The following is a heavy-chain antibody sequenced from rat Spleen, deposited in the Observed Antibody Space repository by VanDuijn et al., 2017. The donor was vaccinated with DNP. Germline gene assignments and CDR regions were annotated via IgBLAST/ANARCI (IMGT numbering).Heavy chain of an antibody. D-gene: IGHD1-11*01. J-gene: IGHJ1*01. V-gene: IGHV5-25*01. CDR1: GFNFNDYW. CDR3: ARHYGGYSYYWYFDF. CDR2: ISYFGDNT. Sequence: EVKLVESGGGLVQPGRSLKLSCAASGFNFNDYWMGWVRQAPTKGLELVAYISYFGDNTYSGDSVKGRFTISRDNAKSTLYLQMDSLRSEDTATYYCARHYGGYSYYWYFDFWGPGTMVTVSS.